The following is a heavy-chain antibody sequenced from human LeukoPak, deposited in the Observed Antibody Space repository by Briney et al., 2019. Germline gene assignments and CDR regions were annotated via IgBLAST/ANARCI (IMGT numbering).Heavy chain of an antibody. CDR2: ISGSGGNT. Sequence: GGSLRLSCAASGFTFSSYAMSWVRQAPGKGLEWVSAISGSGGNTYYADSVKGRFTISRDNSKNTVFLQMNSLRAEDTAVYYCAKDCGGDCYSYNWGQGTLVTVSS. V-gene: IGHV3-23*01. CDR3: AKDCGGDCYSYN. D-gene: IGHD2-21*02. J-gene: IGHJ4*02. CDR1: GFTFSSYA.